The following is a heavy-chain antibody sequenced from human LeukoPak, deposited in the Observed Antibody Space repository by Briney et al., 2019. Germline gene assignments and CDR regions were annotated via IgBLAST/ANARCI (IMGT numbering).Heavy chain of an antibody. CDR1: GLTFSSYW. J-gene: IGHJ4*02. CDR2: INSDGRTT. CDR3: ARREYYYDSSGYYSFDY. D-gene: IGHD3-22*01. Sequence: PGGSLRLSCAASGLTFSSYWMYWVRQAPGKGLVLVSRINSDGRTTAYADSVKGRFTISRDNAKNTLYLQMNSLRAEDTAVYYCARREYYYDSSGYYSFDYWGQGTLVTVSS. V-gene: IGHV3-74*01.